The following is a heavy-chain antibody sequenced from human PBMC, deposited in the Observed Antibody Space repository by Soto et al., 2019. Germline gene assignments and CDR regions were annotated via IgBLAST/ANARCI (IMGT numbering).Heavy chain of an antibody. D-gene: IGHD1-7*01. CDR3: ARGGLELFDY. J-gene: IGHJ4*02. CDR1: GCTFSDEW. Sequence: WGSLRLSCAPSGCTFSDEWRHWVRQVPGQGLVWVSRINKDGSYKNYADFVECRFTISRDDAKSELYLHMCRLRAEHTAVYYCARGGLELFDYLRQGALVTV. V-gene: IGHV3-74*01. CDR2: INKDGSYK.